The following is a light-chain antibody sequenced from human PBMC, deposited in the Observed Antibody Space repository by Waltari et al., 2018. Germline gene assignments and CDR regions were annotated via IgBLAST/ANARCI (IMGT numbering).Light chain of an antibody. Sequence: DIQMTQSPSSLSASVGDRVTITCRASQSISTYLNWYQVKPGKAPKLLISAASTLQGGVPSRFSGSGSGTDFTLTISSLEPEDFAVYYCQQRSNWPSTFGPGTKVDIK. V-gene: IGKV1-39*01. CDR2: AAS. CDR3: QQRSNWPST. J-gene: IGKJ3*01. CDR1: QSISTY.